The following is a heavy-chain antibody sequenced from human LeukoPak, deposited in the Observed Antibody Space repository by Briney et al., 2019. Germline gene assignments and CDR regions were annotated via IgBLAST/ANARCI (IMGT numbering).Heavy chain of an antibody. D-gene: IGHD1-14*01. CDR1: GFTFSTYF. CDR3: ATYGALNPALGTDV. V-gene: IGHV3-7*01. J-gene: IGHJ6*02. CDR2: MNQDGSEK. Sequence: PGGSLRLSCAASGFTFSTYFMTWVRQAPGKGLEWVANMNQDGSEKNYVDSAKGRFTISRDNARNSLYLQMDSLSAEDTAVYYCATYGALNPALGTDVWGQGTTVTVSS.